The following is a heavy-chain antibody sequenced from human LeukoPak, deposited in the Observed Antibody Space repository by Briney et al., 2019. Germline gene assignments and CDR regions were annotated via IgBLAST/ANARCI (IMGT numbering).Heavy chain of an antibody. CDR3: ARTYYYGSGSYYNGIYYFDY. Sequence: SETLSLTCAVSGYSISSGYYWGWIRQPPGKGLGWIGSIYHSGSTYYNPSLKSRVTISVDTSKNQFSLKLSSVTAADTAVYYCARTYYYGSGSYYNGIYYFDYWGQGTLVTVSS. CDR2: IYHSGST. V-gene: IGHV4-38-2*01. D-gene: IGHD3-10*01. CDR1: GYSISSGYY. J-gene: IGHJ4*02.